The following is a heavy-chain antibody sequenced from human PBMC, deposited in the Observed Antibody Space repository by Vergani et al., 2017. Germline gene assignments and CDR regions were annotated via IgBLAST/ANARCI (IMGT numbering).Heavy chain of an antibody. D-gene: IGHD6-13*01. CDR2: ISGSGGST. Sequence: EVQLLESGGGLVQPGGSLRLSCAASGFTFSSYAMSWVRQAPGKGLEWVSAISGSGGSTYYADSVKGRFTISRDNSKNTLYLQMNSLRAEDTAVYYCAKRSXGIEAAGTSYYNYYMDVWGKGTTVTVSS. V-gene: IGHV3-23*01. J-gene: IGHJ6*03. CDR1: GFTFSSYA. CDR3: AKRSXGIEAAGTSYYNYYMDV.